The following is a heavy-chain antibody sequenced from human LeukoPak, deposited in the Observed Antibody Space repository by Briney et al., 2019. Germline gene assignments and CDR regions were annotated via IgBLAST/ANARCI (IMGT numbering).Heavy chain of an antibody. CDR3: ARGADSSGYYYFANLYYFDY. Sequence: GASVKVSCKASGYTFTGYYMHWVRQAPGQGLEWMGWINPNSGGTNYAQKLQGRVTMTRDTSISTAYMELSRLRSDDTAVYYCARGADSSGYYYFANLYYFDYWGQGTLVTVSS. V-gene: IGHV1-2*02. CDR1: GYTFTGYY. CDR2: INPNSGGT. D-gene: IGHD3-22*01. J-gene: IGHJ4*02.